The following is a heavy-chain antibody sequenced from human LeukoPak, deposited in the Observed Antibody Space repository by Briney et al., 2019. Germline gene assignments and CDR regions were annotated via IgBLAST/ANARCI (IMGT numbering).Heavy chain of an antibody. CDR2: ISWNSDSI. J-gene: IGHJ3*02. CDR1: GFTFDDYA. V-gene: IGHV3-9*01. CDR3: AKDMVAHSGYDLSGDAFDI. D-gene: IGHD5-12*01. Sequence: SLRLSCAASGFTFDDYAMHWVRQAPGKGLEWVSGISWNSDSIGYADSVKGRFTISRDNAKNSLYLQMNSLRAEDTALYYCAKDMVAHSGYDLSGDAFDIWGQGTMVTVSS.